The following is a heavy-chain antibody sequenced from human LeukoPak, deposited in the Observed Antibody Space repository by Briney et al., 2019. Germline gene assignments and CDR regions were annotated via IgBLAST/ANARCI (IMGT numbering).Heavy chain of an antibody. CDR3: AQQVSSGAFL. V-gene: IGHV3-21*05. CDR2: ISSSSSYI. Sequence: PGGSLRLSCEASGFTFSSYAMHWVRQAPGKGLEWVSYISSSSSYIYYADSVKGRFTISRDNAKNSLYLQMNSLRAEDTAVYYCAQQVSSGAFLWGQGTLVTVSS. CDR1: GFTFSSYA. D-gene: IGHD3-10*01. J-gene: IGHJ4*02.